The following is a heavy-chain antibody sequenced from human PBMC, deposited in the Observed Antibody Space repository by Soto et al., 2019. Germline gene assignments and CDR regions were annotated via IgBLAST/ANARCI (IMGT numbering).Heavy chain of an antibody. CDR2: INPSGGST. J-gene: IGHJ4*02. D-gene: IGHD3-16*01. CDR1: GYTFTSYY. V-gene: IGHV1-46*03. Sequence: XSVKVSCKASGYTFTSYYMHWVRQAPGQGLEWMGIINPSGGSTSYAQKFQGRVTMTRDTSTSTVYMELSSLRSEDTAVYYCAIAVSTLGSPFDYWGQGTLVTVSS. CDR3: AIAVSTLGSPFDY.